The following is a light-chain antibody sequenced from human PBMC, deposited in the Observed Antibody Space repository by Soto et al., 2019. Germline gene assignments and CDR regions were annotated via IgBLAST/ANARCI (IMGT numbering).Light chain of an antibody. Sequence: QSVLTQPASVSGSPGQSITISCTGTSSDVGDYPYVSWYQQHPGKVPKLIIYEVTNRPSGVSGRFSGSKSESTASLTISGLQAEDEADYYCSSYSRTNTLVFGSGTKLTVL. V-gene: IGLV2-14*01. J-gene: IGLJ1*01. CDR3: SSYSRTNTLV. CDR2: EVT. CDR1: SSDVGDYPY.